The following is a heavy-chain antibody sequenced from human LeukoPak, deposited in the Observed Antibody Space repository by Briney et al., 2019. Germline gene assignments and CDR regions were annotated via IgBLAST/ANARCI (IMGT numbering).Heavy chain of an antibody. CDR2: ISAYNGNT. CDR1: GYTFTSYG. J-gene: IGHJ4*02. V-gene: IGHV1-18*01. D-gene: IGHD5-18*01. Sequence: GASVKVSCKASGYTFTSYGISWVRQAPGQGLEWMGWISAYNGNTNYAQKLQGRVTMTTDTSTSTAYMELRSLRSDDTAVYYCARGRYSYGYDDRYYFDYWGQGTLATVSS. CDR3: ARGRYSYGYDDRYYFDY.